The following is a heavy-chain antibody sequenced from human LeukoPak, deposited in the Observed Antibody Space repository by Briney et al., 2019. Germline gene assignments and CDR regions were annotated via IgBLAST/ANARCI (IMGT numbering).Heavy chain of an antibody. J-gene: IGHJ4*02. Sequence: GGSLRLSRATSGFFFTNAWMDWVRQAPGKGLEWVGRIRSNPDGGTPDYAAPVKGRFTISRDDSRSTIYLHMSSLISEDTGVYYCVTVNDHVAYWGRGTPVTVSS. CDR1: GFFFTNAW. CDR2: IRSNPDGGTP. D-gene: IGHD3-16*01. V-gene: IGHV3-15*01. CDR3: VTVNDHVAY.